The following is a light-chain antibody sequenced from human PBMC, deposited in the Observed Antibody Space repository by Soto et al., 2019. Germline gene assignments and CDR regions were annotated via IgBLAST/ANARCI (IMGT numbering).Light chain of an antibody. J-gene: IGKJ2*01. CDR1: QSVSSSY. CDR2: GAS. V-gene: IGKV3-20*01. Sequence: EIVLTQSPGTLSLSPGERATLSCRASQSVSSSYLAWYQQKPGQAPRPLIYGASSRATGIPDRFSGSGSATDFTLTISRLEPEDFAVYYCQQSSDFGQGTKLEIK. CDR3: QQSSD.